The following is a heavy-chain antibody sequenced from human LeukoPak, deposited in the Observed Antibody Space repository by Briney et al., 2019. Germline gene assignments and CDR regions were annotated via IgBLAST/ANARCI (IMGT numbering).Heavy chain of an antibody. Sequence: SETLSLTCTVSGGSISTYYWSWIRQLPGKGLEWIGYIYYSGSTSYNPSLESRVTISVDTSKSQFSLKLSSVTAADTAVYYCASDSGSRNWYFDLWGRGTLVTVSS. CDR2: IYYSGST. CDR3: ASDSGSRNWYFDL. CDR1: GGSISTYY. J-gene: IGHJ2*01. V-gene: IGHV4-59*08. D-gene: IGHD3-22*01.